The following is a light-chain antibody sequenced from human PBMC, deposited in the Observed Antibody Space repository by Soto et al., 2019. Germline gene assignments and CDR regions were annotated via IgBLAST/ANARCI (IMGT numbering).Light chain of an antibody. V-gene: IGKV3-20*01. CDR3: QPDGSSLT. Sequence: EVVLTQSPGTLSLSPGERATLSCRASQSVNSAYLAWYQQKPGQTPRLLIYGTSSRATGIPDRFSGDGSGTDFTLTSSRLEAEDFAVYCCQPDGSSLTFGGGTNVVIK. J-gene: IGKJ4*01. CDR1: QSVNSAY. CDR2: GTS.